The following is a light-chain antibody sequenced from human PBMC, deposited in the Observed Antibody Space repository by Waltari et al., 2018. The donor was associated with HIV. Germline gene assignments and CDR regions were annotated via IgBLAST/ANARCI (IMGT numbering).Light chain of an antibody. CDR2: AVS. CDR3: SSYTSSRSYV. J-gene: IGLJ1*01. CDR1: SSDVGGYNY. Sequence: QSALTQPASVSGSPGQSITISCPATSSDVGGYNYVSWYQQHPGKAPKLMIYAVSNRPSGVSNRFSGSKSGNTASLTISGLQAEDEADYYCSSYTSSRSYVFGTGTRVTV. V-gene: IGLV2-14*03.